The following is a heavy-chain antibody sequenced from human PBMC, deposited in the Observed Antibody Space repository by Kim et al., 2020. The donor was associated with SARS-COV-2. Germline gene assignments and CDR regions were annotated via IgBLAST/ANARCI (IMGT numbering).Heavy chain of an antibody. CDR3: AGKGTTGTSGWFDP. Sequence: AHKFQGRVTITADEATSTAYMVLSSLRSEDTAVYYCAGKGTTGTSGWFDPWGQGTLVTVSS. J-gene: IGHJ5*02. D-gene: IGHD1-1*01. V-gene: IGHV1-69*01.